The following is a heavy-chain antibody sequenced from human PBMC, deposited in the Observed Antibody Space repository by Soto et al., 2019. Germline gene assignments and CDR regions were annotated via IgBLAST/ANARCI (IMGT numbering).Heavy chain of an antibody. CDR2: IDWDDDK. V-gene: IGHV2-70*01. J-gene: IGHJ6*02. D-gene: IGHD3-10*01. CDR3: ARPLGPYYYYGMDV. Sequence: GPTLVNPTQTLTLTCTFSGFSLSTSGMCVSWIRQPPGKALEWLALIDWDDDKYYSTSLKTRLTISKDTSKNQVVLTMTNMDPVDTATYYCARPLGPYYYYGMDVWGQGTTVSVSS. CDR1: GFSLSTSGMC.